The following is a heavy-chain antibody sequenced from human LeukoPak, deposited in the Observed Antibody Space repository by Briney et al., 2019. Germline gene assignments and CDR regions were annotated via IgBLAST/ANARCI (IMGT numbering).Heavy chain of an antibody. Sequence: SETLSLTCTVSGGSISSGGYYWSWIRQPPGKGLEWIGYIYHSGSTYYNPSLKSRVTISVDRSKNQFSLKLSSVTAADTAVYYCARDGPPTLHWFDPWGQGTLVTVSS. J-gene: IGHJ5*02. CDR2: IYHSGST. V-gene: IGHV4-30-2*01. CDR3: ARDGPPTLHWFDP. CDR1: GGSISSGGYY.